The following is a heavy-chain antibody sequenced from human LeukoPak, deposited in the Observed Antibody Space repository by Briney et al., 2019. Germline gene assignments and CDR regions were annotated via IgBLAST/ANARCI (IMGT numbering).Heavy chain of an antibody. J-gene: IGHJ6*03. Sequence: SETLFLTCTVSGGSISNYYWGWLRQPPGEGLEWIGSIYYSGSTNYNPSLKSRVTISVDTSKNQFSLKLSSVTAADTAVYYCARDLPAFYYMDVWGKGTTVTVSS. V-gene: IGHV4-59*01. CDR2: IYYSGST. CDR3: ARDLPAFYYMDV. CDR1: GGSISNYY.